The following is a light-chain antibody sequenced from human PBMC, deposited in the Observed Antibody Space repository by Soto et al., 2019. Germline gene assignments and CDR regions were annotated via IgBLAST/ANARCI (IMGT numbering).Light chain of an antibody. Sequence: QAVVTQPPSVSGAPGQRITISCTGSSSNIGAGYDVHWYQHLPGTAPKLLIYGNTNRPSGVPDRFSGSKSGTSASLAIAGLQAEDEADYYCQSYDNSLSGHVIFGGGTKLTVL. CDR2: GNT. CDR1: SSNIGAGYD. J-gene: IGLJ2*01. CDR3: QSYDNSLSGHVI. V-gene: IGLV1-40*01.